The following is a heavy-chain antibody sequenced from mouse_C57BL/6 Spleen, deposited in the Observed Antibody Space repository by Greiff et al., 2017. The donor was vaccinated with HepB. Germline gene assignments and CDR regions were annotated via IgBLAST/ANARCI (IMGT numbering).Heavy chain of an antibody. CDR3: ARRDWDGYFDV. V-gene: IGHV1-64*01. D-gene: IGHD4-1*01. CDR2: IHPNSGST. J-gene: IGHJ1*03. Sequence: QVQLQQSGAELVKPGASVKLSCKASGYTFTSYWMHWVKQRPGQGLEWIGMIHPNSGSTNYNEKFKSKATLTADKSCSTAYMPLSSLTSEDSAVYFCARRDWDGYFDVWGTGTTVTVSS. CDR1: GYTFTSYW.